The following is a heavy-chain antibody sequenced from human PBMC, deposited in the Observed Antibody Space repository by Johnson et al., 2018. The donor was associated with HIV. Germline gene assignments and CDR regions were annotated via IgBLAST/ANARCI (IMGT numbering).Heavy chain of an antibody. CDR1: RFTVSSNY. CDR3: ASEVCDCSSTSCYQDAIDI. V-gene: IGHV3-66*01. D-gene: IGHD2-2*01. CDR2: IYSGGST. J-gene: IGHJ3*02. Sequence: EKLVESGGALVQPGGSLRLSCAASRFTVSSNYMSWVRQAPGKGLEWVSVIYSGGSTYYADYVKGRLTILRDNSKNTPYLQMNSLRAEDTAVYYCASEVCDCSSTSCYQDAIDIWGQGTMVTVSS.